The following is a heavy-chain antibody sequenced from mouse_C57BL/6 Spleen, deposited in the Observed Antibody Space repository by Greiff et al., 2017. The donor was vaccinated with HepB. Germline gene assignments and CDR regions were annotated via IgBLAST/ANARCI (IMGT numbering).Heavy chain of an antibody. D-gene: IGHD1-1*01. CDR2: IHPNSGST. CDR3: ARNHYCSSYFDY. CDR1: GYTFTSYW. J-gene: IGHJ2*01. Sequence: QVQLQQPGAELVKPGASVKLSCKASGYTFTSYWMHWVKQRPGQGLEWIGMIHPNSGSTNYNEKFKSKATLTVDKSSSTAYMQLSSLTSEDSAVYYCARNHYCSSYFDYWGQGTTLTVSS. V-gene: IGHV1-64*01.